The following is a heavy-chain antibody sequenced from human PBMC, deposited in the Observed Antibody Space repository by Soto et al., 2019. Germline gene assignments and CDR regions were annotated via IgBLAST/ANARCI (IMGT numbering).Heavy chain of an antibody. D-gene: IGHD3-16*01. J-gene: IGHJ4*02. CDR2: IKQDESDK. V-gene: IGHV3-7*01. Sequence: ESGGGLVQPGGSLRISCTVSGFSFSSYWMSWVRQAPGKGLEWVASIKQDESDKYYVDSVKGRFTISRDNVDDSRFLQMNSLSADDTAVYFCVRDVAFDYVNWGQGTLVTVSS. CDR1: GFSFSSYW. CDR3: VRDVAFDYVN.